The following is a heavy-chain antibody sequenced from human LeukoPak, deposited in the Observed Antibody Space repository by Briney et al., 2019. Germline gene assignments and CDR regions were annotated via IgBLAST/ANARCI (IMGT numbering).Heavy chain of an antibody. D-gene: IGHD3-22*01. CDR1: GFTFDDYA. CDR2: ISWNSGSI. Sequence: GRSLRLSCAASGFTFDDYAMHWVRQAPGKGLEWVSGISWNSGSIGYADSVKGRFTISRDNAKNSLYLQMNSLRAEDTALYYCAKDPNPNYYDSSGYDYRGQGTLVTVSS. J-gene: IGHJ4*02. CDR3: AKDPNPNYYDSSGYDY. V-gene: IGHV3-9*01.